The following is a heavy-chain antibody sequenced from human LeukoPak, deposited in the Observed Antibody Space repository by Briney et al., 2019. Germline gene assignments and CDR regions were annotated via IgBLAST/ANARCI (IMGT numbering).Heavy chain of an antibody. CDR3: ARVLTGTDGMDV. J-gene: IGHJ6*02. D-gene: IGHD3-9*01. CDR2: INPSGGST. Sequence: ASVKVSCKASGYTFTSYYMHWVRQAPGQGLEWMGIINPSGGSTSYAQKFQGRVTMTRDTSTSTVYMELSSPRSEDTAVYYCARVLTGTDGMDVWGQGTTVTVSS. V-gene: IGHV1-46*01. CDR1: GYTFTSYY.